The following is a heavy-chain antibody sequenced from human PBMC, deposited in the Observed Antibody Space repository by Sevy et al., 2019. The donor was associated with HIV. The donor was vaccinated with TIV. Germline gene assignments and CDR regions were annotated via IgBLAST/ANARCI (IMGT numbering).Heavy chain of an antibody. J-gene: IGHJ1*01. Sequence: SETLSLTCAVYGGSFSGYYWSWIRQPPGKGLEWIGEINHSGSTNYNPSLKSRVTISVGTSKNQFSLKLSSVTAADTAVYYCARAGKGSGWYRYFQHWGQGTLVTVSS. CDR2: INHSGST. D-gene: IGHD6-19*01. CDR3: ARAGKGSGWYRYFQH. CDR1: GGSFSGYY. V-gene: IGHV4-34*01.